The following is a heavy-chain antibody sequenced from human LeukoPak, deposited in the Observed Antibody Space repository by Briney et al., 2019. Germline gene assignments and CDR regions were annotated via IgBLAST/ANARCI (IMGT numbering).Heavy chain of an antibody. CDR1: SGSFSGYY. Sequence: PSETLSLTCAVYSGSFSGYYWSWIRQPPGKGLEWIGEINHSGSTNYNPSLKSRVTISVDTSKNQFSLKLSSVTAADTAVYYCARGPGITMVRGPIDYWGQGTLVTVSS. D-gene: IGHD3-10*01. J-gene: IGHJ4*02. CDR2: INHSGST. CDR3: ARGPGITMVRGPIDY. V-gene: IGHV4-34*01.